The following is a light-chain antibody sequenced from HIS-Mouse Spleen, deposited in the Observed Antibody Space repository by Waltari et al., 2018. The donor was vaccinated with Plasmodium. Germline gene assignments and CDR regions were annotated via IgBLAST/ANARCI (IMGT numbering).Light chain of an antibody. V-gene: IGLV2-23*03. CDR1: SSDVGGYNL. CDR3: CSYAGSSTFV. CDR2: EGS. Sequence: QSALTQPASVSGSPGQSTTISCTGPSSDVGGYNLVSWYQQHPGKAPKLMIYEGSKRPSGVSNRFSGSKSGNTASLTISGLQAEDEADYYCCSYAGSSTFVFGGGTKLTVL. J-gene: IGLJ3*02.